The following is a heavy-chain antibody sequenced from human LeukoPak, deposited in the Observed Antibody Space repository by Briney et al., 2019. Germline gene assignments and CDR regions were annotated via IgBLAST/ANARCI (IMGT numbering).Heavy chain of an antibody. Sequence: GGSLRLSCAASGFTFSSYSMNWVRQAPGKGLEWVSSISSSSSYIYYADSVKGRFTISRDNAKNSLYLQMNSLRAEDTAVYFCVRGGVTDPASDYWGQGTLVTVSS. V-gene: IGHV3-21*01. CDR3: VRGGVTDPASDY. D-gene: IGHD2-21*02. CDR2: ISSSSSYI. J-gene: IGHJ4*02. CDR1: GFTFSSYS.